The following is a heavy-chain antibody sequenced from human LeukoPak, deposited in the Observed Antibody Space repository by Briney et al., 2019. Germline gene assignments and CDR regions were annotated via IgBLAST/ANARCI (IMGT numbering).Heavy chain of an antibody. CDR2: IYSDGST. D-gene: IGHD2-2*01. CDR3: ARVSESQLLTNWFDP. J-gene: IGHJ5*02. Sequence: GGSLRLSCAASGFIVSGDFMSWVRQAPGKGLEWVSVIYSDGSTYYADSVKGRFTISRDNSKNTLYLQMNSLRAEDTAVYYCARVSESQLLTNWFDPWGQGTLVTVSS. CDR1: GFIVSGDF. V-gene: IGHV3-66*02.